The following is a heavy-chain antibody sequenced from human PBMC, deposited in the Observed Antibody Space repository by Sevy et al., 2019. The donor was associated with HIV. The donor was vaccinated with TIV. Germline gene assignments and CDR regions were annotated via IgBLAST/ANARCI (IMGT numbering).Heavy chain of an antibody. D-gene: IGHD3-22*01. CDR2: IYWDDDK. V-gene: IGHV2-5*02. CDR1: GFSLSTSGVG. J-gene: IGHJ3*02. Sequence: SGPTLVNPTQTLTLTCTFSGFSLSTSGVGVGWIRQPPGKAMEWLALIYWDDDKRYSPSLKSRLTITKETSKNQVVLTMTNMDPVDTATYYCAHRPDYYDSRGHAFDIWGQGTMVTVSS. CDR3: AHRPDYYDSRGHAFDI.